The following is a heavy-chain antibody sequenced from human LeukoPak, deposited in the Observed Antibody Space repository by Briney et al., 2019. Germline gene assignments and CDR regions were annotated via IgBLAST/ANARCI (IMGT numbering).Heavy chain of an antibody. CDR1: EFTFADYV. D-gene: IGHD7-27*01. CDR2: IRSKANGGTT. Sequence: GGSLRLPCTASEFTFADYVLTWVRQAPGKGLEWVGLIRSKANGGTTDYAASVKGRFTISRDDSGSIAYLQMSSLQPEDSGVYYCTRGLTGGNYFDSWGQGTLVTVSS. V-gene: IGHV3-49*04. J-gene: IGHJ4*02. CDR3: TRGLTGGNYFDS.